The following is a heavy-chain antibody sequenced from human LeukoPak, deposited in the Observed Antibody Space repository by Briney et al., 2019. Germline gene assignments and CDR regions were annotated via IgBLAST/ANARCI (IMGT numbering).Heavy chain of an antibody. CDR3: AKGPLTMVRGVIRYYGMDV. Sequence: GGSLRLSCAASGFTFSSYAMSWVRQAPGKGLEWVSAISDSGGSTYYADSVKGRFTISRDNSKNTLYLQMNSLRAEDTAVYYCAKGPLTMVRGVIRYYGMDVWGQGTTVTVSS. D-gene: IGHD3-10*01. V-gene: IGHV3-23*01. CDR1: GFTFSSYA. J-gene: IGHJ6*02. CDR2: ISDSGGST.